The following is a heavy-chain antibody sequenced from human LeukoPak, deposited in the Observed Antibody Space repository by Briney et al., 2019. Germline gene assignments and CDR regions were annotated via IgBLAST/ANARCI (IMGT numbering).Heavy chain of an antibody. CDR3: ARDSLYCGGDCYLSWFDP. Sequence: QTGGSLRLSCAASGFTFSSYSMNWVRQAPGKGLEWVSYISSSSSTIYYADSVKGRFTISRDNDKNSLYLQMNSLRAEDTAVYYCARDSLYCGGDCYLSWFDPWGQGTLVTVSS. J-gene: IGHJ5*02. D-gene: IGHD2-21*01. CDR1: GFTFSSYS. CDR2: ISSSSSTI. V-gene: IGHV3-48*01.